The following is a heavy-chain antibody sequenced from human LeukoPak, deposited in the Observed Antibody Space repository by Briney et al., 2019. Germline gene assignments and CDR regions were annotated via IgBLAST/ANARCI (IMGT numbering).Heavy chain of an antibody. CDR2: MNPNSGNT. J-gene: IGHJ4*02. V-gene: IGHV1-8*01. D-gene: IGHD3-22*01. Sequence: AASVTVSCKASGYTFTSYDINWVRQATGQGLEWMGWMNPNSGNTGYAQKFQGRVTMTRNTSISTAYMELSSLRSEDTAVYYCARGVHYDSSDYFDYWGQGTLVTVSS. CDR1: GYTFTSYD. CDR3: ARGVHYDSSDYFDY.